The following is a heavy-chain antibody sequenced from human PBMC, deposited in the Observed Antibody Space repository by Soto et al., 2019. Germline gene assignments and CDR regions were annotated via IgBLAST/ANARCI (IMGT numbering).Heavy chain of an antibody. D-gene: IGHD6-13*01. V-gene: IGHV4-59*01. CDR2: IYYSGST. CDR3: ARVGYSSSWYVDY. CDR1: GGSISSYY. Sequence: SLTCTVSGGSISSYYWSWIRQPPGKGLEWIGYIYYSGSTNYNPSLKSRVTISVDTSKNQFSLKLSSVTAADTAVYYCARVGYSSSWYVDYWGQGTLVTVSS. J-gene: IGHJ4*02.